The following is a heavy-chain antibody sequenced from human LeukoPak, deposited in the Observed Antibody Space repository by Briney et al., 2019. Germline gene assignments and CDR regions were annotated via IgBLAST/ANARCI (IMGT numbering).Heavy chain of an antibody. Sequence: GGSLRLSCAASGFTFATSWMTWVRQAPGKGLEWVALMNQDGSRTLFVDSVKGRFAISRDNGKNSLYLQVDSLRAEDTAVYFCTRDPSHGALDIWGQGTTVTVSS. CDR3: TRDPSHGALDI. V-gene: IGHV3-7*01. CDR2: MNQDGSRT. CDR1: GFTFATSW. J-gene: IGHJ3*02.